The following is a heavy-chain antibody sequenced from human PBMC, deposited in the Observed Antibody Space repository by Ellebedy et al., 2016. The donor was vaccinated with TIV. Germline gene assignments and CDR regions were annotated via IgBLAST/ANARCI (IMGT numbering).Heavy chain of an antibody. J-gene: IGHJ6*02. Sequence: LSLTCXASGFTFSSYGMHWVRQAPGKGLEWVAVIWYDGSNKYYADSVKGRFTISRDNSKNTLYLQMNSLRAEDTAVYYCARGETSGYPYYYYGMDVWGQGTTVTVSS. CDR1: GFTFSSYG. CDR3: ARGETSGYPYYYYGMDV. CDR2: IWYDGSNK. D-gene: IGHD3-3*01. V-gene: IGHV3-33*01.